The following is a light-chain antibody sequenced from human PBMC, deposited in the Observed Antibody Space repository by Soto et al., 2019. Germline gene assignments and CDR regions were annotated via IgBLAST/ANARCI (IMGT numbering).Light chain of an antibody. CDR3: QQYGSSPRT. CDR1: QSVTSSY. Sequence: EIVLTQSPGTLSLSPGERATLSCRASQSVTSSYLAWYQQKPGQAPRFLIYGASSRATGIPDRFSGSGSGTDFTLTINRLKPEDFAVYYCQQYGSSPRTFGQGTKLEIK. CDR2: GAS. V-gene: IGKV3-20*01. J-gene: IGKJ2*01.